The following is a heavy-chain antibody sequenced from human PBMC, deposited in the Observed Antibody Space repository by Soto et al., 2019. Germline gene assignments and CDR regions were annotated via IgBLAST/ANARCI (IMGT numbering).Heavy chain of an antibody. D-gene: IGHD3-3*01. Sequence: EVQLVESGGDLVQPGGSLRLSCAASGFTFRSYWMNWVRQAPGKGLEWVANIKQDGSEKYYVDSVKGRFTISRDNAKNSLYLQMNSLRVEDTAVYYCARERTIFGVSGYWGQGTLVTVSS. CDR1: GFTFRSYW. CDR3: ARERTIFGVSGY. CDR2: IKQDGSEK. J-gene: IGHJ4*02. V-gene: IGHV3-7*03.